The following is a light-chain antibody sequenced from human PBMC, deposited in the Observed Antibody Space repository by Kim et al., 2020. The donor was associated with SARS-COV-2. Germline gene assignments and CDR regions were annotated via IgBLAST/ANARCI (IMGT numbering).Light chain of an antibody. V-gene: IGKV1-33*01. J-gene: IGKJ4*01. CDR2: DAS. CDR3: QQYTTLLSVT. CDR1: EDTSNY. Sequence: SVGDRVTITCQASEDTSNYLNWYQQKLGKAPKLLIYDASNVESGVPSRFSGSGSGTHFTFTISSLQPDDFATYYCQQYTTLLSVTFGGGTKVDIK.